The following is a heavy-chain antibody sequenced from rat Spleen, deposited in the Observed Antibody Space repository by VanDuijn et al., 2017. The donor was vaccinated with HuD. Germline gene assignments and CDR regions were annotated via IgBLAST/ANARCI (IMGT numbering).Heavy chain of an antibody. CDR3: TREGLYYSGEDVMDA. D-gene: IGHD1-1*01. CDR1: GFTFSSFP. Sequence: EVQLVESGGGLVQPGRSMKLSCAASGFTFSSFPMAWVRQAPTKGLEWVATISTSGGSTYYRDSVKGRFTISRDNAKSTLYLQMNSLRSEDTATYYCTREGLYYSGEDVMDAWGQGASVTVSS. J-gene: IGHJ4*01. CDR2: ISTSGGST. V-gene: IGHV5-46*01.